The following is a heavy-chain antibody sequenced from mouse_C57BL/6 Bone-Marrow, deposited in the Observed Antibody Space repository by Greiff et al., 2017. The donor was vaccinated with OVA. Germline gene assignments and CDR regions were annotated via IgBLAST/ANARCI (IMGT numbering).Heavy chain of an antibody. CDR1: GYTFTSYW. CDR3: ASLLQAWFAY. V-gene: IGHV1-64*01. Sequence: QVQLQQPGAELVKPGASVKLSCKASGYTFTSYWMHWVNQRPGQGLEWIGMIHPNSGSTNYNEKFKSKATLTVDKSSSTAYMQLSSLTSEDSAVYYCASLLQAWFAYWGQGTLVTVSA. J-gene: IGHJ3*01. CDR2: IHPNSGST. D-gene: IGHD2-10*01.